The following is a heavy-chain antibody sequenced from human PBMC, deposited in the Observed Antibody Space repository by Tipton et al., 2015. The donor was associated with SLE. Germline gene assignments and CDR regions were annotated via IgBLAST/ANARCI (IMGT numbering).Heavy chain of an antibody. CDR2: INHSGST. J-gene: IGHJ3*02. CDR3: ARHFCSGGSCPDAFDI. D-gene: IGHD2-15*01. Sequence: TLSLTCAVYGGSFSGYYWSWIRQPPGKGLEWIGEINHSGSTNYNPSLKSRVTISVDTSKNQFSLKLSSVTAADTAMYYCARHFCSGGSCPDAFDIWGQGTVVTVSS. V-gene: IGHV4-34*01. CDR1: GGSFSGYY.